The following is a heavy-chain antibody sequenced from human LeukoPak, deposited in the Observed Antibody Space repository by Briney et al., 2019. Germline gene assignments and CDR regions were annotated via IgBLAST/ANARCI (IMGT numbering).Heavy chain of an antibody. Sequence: GESLKISCKGSGYSFTTQWIAWVRQTPGKGLEWMGIIYPGDSDTRYSPSFQGQVTISVDKSINTAYLQWSSLKASDTAIYYCARHLRFGESKYFDYWGQGTLVTVSS. V-gene: IGHV5-51*01. CDR1: GYSFTTQW. CDR3: ARHLRFGESKYFDY. D-gene: IGHD3-10*01. J-gene: IGHJ4*02. CDR2: IYPGDSDT.